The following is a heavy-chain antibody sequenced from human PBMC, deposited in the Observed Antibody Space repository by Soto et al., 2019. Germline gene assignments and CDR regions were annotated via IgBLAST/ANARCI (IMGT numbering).Heavy chain of an antibody. CDR3: ARSSGRRHVFTFDYGLDV. J-gene: IGHJ6*02. D-gene: IGHD3-16*01. CDR1: GFSVGDNY. CDR2: SSSSGGYT. Sequence: QVQLVESGGGLVEPGGSLRLSCAASGFSVGDNYMTWIRQAPGKGLEWLSYSSSSGGYTNYADSVKGRFTISRDNAKKSLYLQMDSLRAEGTAVYFCARSSGRRHVFTFDYGLDVWGQGTTVTVSS. V-gene: IGHV3-11*06.